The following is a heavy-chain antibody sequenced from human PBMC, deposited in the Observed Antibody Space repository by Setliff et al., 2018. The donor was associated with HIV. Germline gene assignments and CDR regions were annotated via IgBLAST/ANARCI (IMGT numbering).Heavy chain of an antibody. CDR1: GNTFTDFY. CDR2: VDPEDGET. D-gene: IGHD2-15*01. CDR3: ATDVARHCRGNSCYSGYGNYYHMDL. Sequence: ASVKVSCKASGNTFTDFYIHWIQQAPGKGLEWMGRVDPEDGETLYAEKFQGRVTITADTSTKTAYLDVTRLRPEDTAVYYCATDVARHCRGNSCYSGYGNYYHMDLWGKGTTVTVSS. V-gene: IGHV1-69-2*01. J-gene: IGHJ6*03.